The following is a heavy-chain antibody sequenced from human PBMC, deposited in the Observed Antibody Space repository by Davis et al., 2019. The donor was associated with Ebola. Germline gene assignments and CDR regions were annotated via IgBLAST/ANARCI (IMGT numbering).Heavy chain of an antibody. CDR2: IYPNDGRT. D-gene: IGHD5-12*01. Sequence: ASVKVSCKASGSTFTNYYLHSVRQAPGQGLEWMGMIYPNDGRTIYAQKFQGRVTVTRDTSTTTVYMDLSSLRSEDTALYYCTTPGGQDSGYDVFDIWGQGTMVTVSA. CDR3: TTPGGQDSGYDVFDI. CDR1: GSTFTNYY. V-gene: IGHV1-46*03. J-gene: IGHJ3*02.